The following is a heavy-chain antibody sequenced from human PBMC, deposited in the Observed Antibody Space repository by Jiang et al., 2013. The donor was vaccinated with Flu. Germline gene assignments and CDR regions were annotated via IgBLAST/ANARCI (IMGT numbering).Heavy chain of an antibody. V-gene: IGHV3-23*01. CDR1: TFRSYA. D-gene: IGHD4-11*01. J-gene: IGHJ4*02. Sequence: TFRSYAMNWVRQAPGKGPEWVSGITGSGGSIYYADSVKGRFTISRDNSKNTLYLQMNSLRAEGTAVYYCAKQYSNYAYFDYWGQGTLVTVSS. CDR3: AKQYSNYAYFDY. CDR2: ITGSGGSI.